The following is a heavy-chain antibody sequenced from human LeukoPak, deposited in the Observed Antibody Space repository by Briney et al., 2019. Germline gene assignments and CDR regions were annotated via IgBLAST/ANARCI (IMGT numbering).Heavy chain of an antibody. CDR1: GFTFSSYA. CDR3: ARDVSPKGRSYYLDY. V-gene: IGHV3-30*04. J-gene: IGHJ4*02. CDR2: ISYDGSNK. Sequence: PGGSLRLSCAASGFTFSSYAMHWVRQAPGKGLEWVAVISYDGSNKYYADSVKGRFTISRDNAKNSLYLQMNSLRAEDTAVYYCARDVSPKGRSYYLDYWGQGTLVTVSS. D-gene: IGHD3-10*01.